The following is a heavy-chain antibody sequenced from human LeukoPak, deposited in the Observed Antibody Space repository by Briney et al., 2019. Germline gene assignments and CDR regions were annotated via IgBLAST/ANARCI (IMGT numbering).Heavy chain of an antibody. CDR1: GGSISSYY. CDR3: ARTTGGIAVAGSNWFDP. J-gene: IGHJ5*02. Sequence: PSETLSLTCTVSGGSISSYYWSWIRQPPGKGLEWIGYIYYSGSTNYNPSLKSRVTISVDTPKNQFSLKLSSVTAADTAVYYCARTTGGIAVAGSNWFDPWGQGTLVTVSS. CDR2: IYYSGST. V-gene: IGHV4-59*08. D-gene: IGHD6-19*01.